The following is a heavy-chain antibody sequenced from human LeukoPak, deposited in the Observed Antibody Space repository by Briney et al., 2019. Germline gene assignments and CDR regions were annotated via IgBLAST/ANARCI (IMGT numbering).Heavy chain of an antibody. D-gene: IGHD1-26*01. CDR1: GLTFSSYS. Sequence: GGSLRLSCAASGLTFSSYSMSCVRQAPEKGLEWVSTISGSGGGTYYADSVKGRFTISRDDSENTLYLQTNSLRAEDTAVYYCVKDLGRYRNNCFDDWGQGTLVTVSS. CDR2: ISGSGGGT. V-gene: IGHV3-23*01. J-gene: IGHJ4*02. CDR3: VKDLGRYRNNCFDD.